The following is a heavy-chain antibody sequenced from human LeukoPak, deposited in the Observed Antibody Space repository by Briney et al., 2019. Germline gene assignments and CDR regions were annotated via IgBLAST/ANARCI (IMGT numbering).Heavy chain of an antibody. J-gene: IGHJ4*02. CDR1: GGSVSRGSYY. Sequence: TLSLTCTVSGGSVSRGSYYWSWTRQPPGKALEWLARIDWDDDKNYSTSLKTRLTISKDTSKNQVVLTMTNMDPVDTATYYCARMRVGATIYFDYWGQGTLVTVSS. V-gene: IGHV2-70*11. D-gene: IGHD1-26*01. CDR3: ARMRVGATIYFDY. CDR2: IDWDDDK.